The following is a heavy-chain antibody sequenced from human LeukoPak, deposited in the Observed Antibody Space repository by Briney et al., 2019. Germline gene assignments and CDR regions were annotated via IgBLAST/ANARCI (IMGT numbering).Heavy chain of an antibody. Sequence: GGSLRLSCAASGFTFSSYAMNWVRQAPGKGLEWVSFISANDGSTHYADSVKGRFTISRDNSKNTLYLQMNSLRAEDTAVCYCAKRSYYGDHDYWGQGTLVTVSS. CDR2: ISANDGST. D-gene: IGHD1-26*01. J-gene: IGHJ4*02. V-gene: IGHV3-23*01. CDR1: GFTFSSYA. CDR3: AKRSYYGDHDY.